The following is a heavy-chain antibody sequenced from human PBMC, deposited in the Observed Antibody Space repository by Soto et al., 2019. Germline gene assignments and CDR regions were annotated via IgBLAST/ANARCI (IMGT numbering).Heavy chain of an antibody. CDR1: GFTVSGMF. Sequence: GGSLRLSCAASGFTVSGMFMNWVRQAPGKGLEWVSVIYPAGPTYYADSVKGRFTISRDNSKNTLYLQMNSLRAEDTAVYYCAKSGPRDCTNGVCYMGWFDPWGQGTLVTVSS. CDR3: AKSGPRDCTNGVCYMGWFDP. CDR2: IYPAGPT. J-gene: IGHJ5*02. V-gene: IGHV3-53*01. D-gene: IGHD2-8*01.